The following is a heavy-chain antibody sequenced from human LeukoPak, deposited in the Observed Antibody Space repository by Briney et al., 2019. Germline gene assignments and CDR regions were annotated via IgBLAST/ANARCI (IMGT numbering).Heavy chain of an antibody. D-gene: IGHD6-13*01. CDR3: ASQGPSSSCDY. V-gene: IGHV1-69*02. CDR2: IIPILGIA. Sequence: SVKVSCKASGGTFSRYTISWVRQAPGQGLEWMGKIIPILGIANYAQKFQGRVTITADKSTSTAYMELSSLRSEDTAVYFCASQGPSSSCDYWGQGTLVTVSS. J-gene: IGHJ4*02. CDR1: GGTFSRYT.